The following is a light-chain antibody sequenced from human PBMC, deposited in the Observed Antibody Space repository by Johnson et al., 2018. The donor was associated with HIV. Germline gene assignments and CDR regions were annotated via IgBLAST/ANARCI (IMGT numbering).Light chain of an antibody. Sequence: QSVLTQPPSVSAAPGQKVTISCSGSSSNIGNNYVSWYQQLPGTAPKLVIYDNNKRPSGIPDQFSGSKSGTSATLGITGLQTGDEADYYCGTWDTRLSAGHVFGTGTKVTVL. J-gene: IGLJ1*01. CDR1: SSNIGNNY. CDR3: GTWDTRLSAGHV. CDR2: DNN. V-gene: IGLV1-51*01.